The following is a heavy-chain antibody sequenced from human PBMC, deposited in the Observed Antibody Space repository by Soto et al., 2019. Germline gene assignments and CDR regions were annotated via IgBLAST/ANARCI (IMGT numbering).Heavy chain of an antibody. D-gene: IGHD6-13*01. J-gene: IGHJ4*02. CDR2: ISSSGSTI. Sequence: EVQLVESGGGLVQPGGSLRLSCAASGFTFSSYEMNWVRQAPGKGLEWVSYISSSGSTIYYADSVKGRFTISRDNAKNSLYLQMNSLRAEDTAVYYCARVYSRSPHFDYWGQGTLVTVSS. CDR1: GFTFSSYE. V-gene: IGHV3-48*03. CDR3: ARVYSRSPHFDY.